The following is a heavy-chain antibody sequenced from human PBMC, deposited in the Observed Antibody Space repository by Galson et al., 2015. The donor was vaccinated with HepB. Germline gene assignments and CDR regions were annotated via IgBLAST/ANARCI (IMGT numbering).Heavy chain of an antibody. CDR1: GDSVPSNSAA. J-gene: IGHJ4*02. Sequence: CPISGDSVPSNSAAWNWIRHSPSRGLEWLGRRYDRSKCANDYAPSAKSRITINADTSKNQFSLQLNSVTPEDTAVYYCARGHYYDSTGAYSFDYWGQGTLVTIYS. CDR3: ARGHYYDSTGAYSFDY. CDR2: RYDRSKCAN. D-gene: IGHD3-22*01. V-gene: IGHV6-1*01.